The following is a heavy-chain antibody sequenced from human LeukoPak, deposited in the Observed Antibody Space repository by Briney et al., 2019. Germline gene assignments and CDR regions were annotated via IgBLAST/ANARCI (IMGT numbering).Heavy chain of an antibody. Sequence: GGSLRLSCAASGFTFSSYAMHWVRQAPGKGLEGVADIKQDGSDQNYEDSVRGRFTISRDNDKSALYRQMNSLRVEDTALYFCARDSTGWQADSFDSWGQGTMVTVSS. CDR1: GFTFSSYA. V-gene: IGHV3-7*01. CDR3: ARDSTGWQADSFDS. J-gene: IGHJ3*02. CDR2: IKQDGSDQ. D-gene: IGHD2-8*02.